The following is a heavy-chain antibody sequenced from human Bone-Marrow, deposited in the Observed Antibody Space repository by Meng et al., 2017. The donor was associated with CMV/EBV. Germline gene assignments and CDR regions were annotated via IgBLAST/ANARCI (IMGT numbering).Heavy chain of an antibody. CDR3: ARQAPDNWFDP. CDR2: SYYEGTT. V-gene: IGHV4-31*03. Sequence: CTVSSGTMSRGGYCWSWIRQNAEKGLEWIGYSYYEGTTHYNPSLRSRVSISVDKSKNQFSLKLNSVTAADTAVYYCARQAPDNWFDPWGQGALVTVSS. CDR1: SGTMSRGGYC. J-gene: IGHJ5*02.